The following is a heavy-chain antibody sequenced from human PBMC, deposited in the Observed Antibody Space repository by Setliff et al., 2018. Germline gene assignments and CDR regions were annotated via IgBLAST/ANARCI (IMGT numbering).Heavy chain of an antibody. CDR1: GYTFTSYG. CDR3: ARRETYYNFWSGYYAY. D-gene: IGHD3-3*01. Sequence: ASVKVSCKASGYTFTSYGISWVRQAPGQGLEWMGWISAYNGNTNYAQKLQGRVTMTTDTSTSTAYMELRSLRSDDTAVYYCARRETYYNFWSGYYAYWGQGTLVTVSS. V-gene: IGHV1-18*01. CDR2: ISAYNGNT. J-gene: IGHJ4*02.